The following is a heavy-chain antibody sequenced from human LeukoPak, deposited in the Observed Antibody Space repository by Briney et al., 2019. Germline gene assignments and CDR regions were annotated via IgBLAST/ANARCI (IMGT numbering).Heavy chain of an antibody. D-gene: IGHD3-22*01. CDR1: GGSISSYY. J-gene: IGHJ3*02. CDR2: IYYSGST. V-gene: IGHV4-59*01. CDR3: ARVYYDSSGYYHEGFDI. Sequence: PSETLSLTCTVSGGSISSYYWSWIRQPPGKGLEWIGYIYYSGSTNYNPSLKSRVTISVDTSKNQFSLKLSSVTAADTAVYYCARVYYDSSGYYHEGFDIWGHGTMVTVSS.